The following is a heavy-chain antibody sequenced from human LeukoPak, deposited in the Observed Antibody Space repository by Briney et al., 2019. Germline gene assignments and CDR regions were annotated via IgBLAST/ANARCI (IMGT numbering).Heavy chain of an antibody. CDR3: ARDPSSTSWRGAFDI. CDR2: LYYSTTT. V-gene: IGHV4-39*07. CDR1: GATIGSRSYS. Sequence: SETLSLTCSVSGATIGSRSYSWGWIRQPPGKGLELIGSLYYSTTTYYNPSLKGRVSISVDTSKTQFSLKLSSVTAADTAVYYCARDPSSTSWRGAFDIWGQGTMVTVSS. D-gene: IGHD2-2*01. J-gene: IGHJ3*02.